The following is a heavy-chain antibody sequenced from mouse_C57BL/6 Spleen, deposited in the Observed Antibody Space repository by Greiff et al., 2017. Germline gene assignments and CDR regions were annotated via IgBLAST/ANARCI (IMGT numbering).Heavy chain of an antibody. CDR2: ISSGGSYT. J-gene: IGHJ2*01. V-gene: IGHV5-6*01. CDR3: ARPYYYGSSYVLYYFDY. Sequence: DVQLVESGGDLVKPGGSLKLSCAASGFTFSSYGMSWVRQTPDKRLAWVATISSGGSYTYYPDSVKGRFTISRDNAKNTLYLQMSSLKSEDTAMYYCARPYYYGSSYVLYYFDYWGQGTTLTVSS. CDR1: GFTFSSYG. D-gene: IGHD1-1*01.